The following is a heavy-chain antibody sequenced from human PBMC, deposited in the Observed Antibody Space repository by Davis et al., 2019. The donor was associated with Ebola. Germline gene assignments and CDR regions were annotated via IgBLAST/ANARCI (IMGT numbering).Heavy chain of an antibody. CDR1: GGSFSGYY. V-gene: IGHV4-34*01. CDR3: ARAGCSSTSCPASWFDP. D-gene: IGHD2-2*01. Sequence: PGGSLRLSCAVYGGSFSGYYWSWIRQPPGKGLEWIGEINHSGSTNYNPSLKSRVTISVDTSKNQFSLKLSSVTAADTAVYYCARAGCSSTSCPASWFDPWGQGTLVTVSS. CDR2: INHSGST. J-gene: IGHJ5*02.